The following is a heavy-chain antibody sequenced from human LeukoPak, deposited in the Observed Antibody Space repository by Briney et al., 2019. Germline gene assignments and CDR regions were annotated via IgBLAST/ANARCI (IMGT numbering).Heavy chain of an antibody. CDR3: AKGSAASFDFWFDP. J-gene: IGHJ5*02. CDR1: GFTFSSYA. V-gene: IGHV3-30-3*01. CDR2: ISYDGSNK. Sequence: GGSLRLSCAASGFTFSSYAMHWVRQAPGKGLEWVAVISYDGSNKYYADSVKGRFTISRDNSKNTLYLQMNSLRAEDTAVYYCAKGSAASFDFWFDPWGQGTLVTVSS. D-gene: IGHD6-13*01.